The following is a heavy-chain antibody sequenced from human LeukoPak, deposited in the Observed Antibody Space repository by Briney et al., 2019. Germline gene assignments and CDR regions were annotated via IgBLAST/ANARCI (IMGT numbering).Heavy chain of an antibody. CDR1: GYSFTSYW. CDR3: ARLGRYNWNYEGVYFDY. J-gene: IGHJ4*02. CDR2: IYPGDSDT. Sequence: GESLKISCKGSGYSFTSYWIGWVRQMPGKGLEWMGIIYPGDSDTRYSPSFQGQVTISADKSINTAYLQWSSLKASDTAMYYCARLGRYNWNYEGVYFDYWGQGTLVTVSS. D-gene: IGHD1-7*01. V-gene: IGHV5-51*01.